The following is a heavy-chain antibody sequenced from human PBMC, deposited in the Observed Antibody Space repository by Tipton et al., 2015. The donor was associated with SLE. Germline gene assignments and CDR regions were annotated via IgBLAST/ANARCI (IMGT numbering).Heavy chain of an antibody. Sequence: SLRLSCEVSGFTFYNYAMHWVRQAPGKGLEWVAVISYDGSNKYYADSVKGRFTISRDNSKNTLYLQMNSLRAEDTAVYYCARGEPLWYEAFDYWGQGTLVTVSS. CDR3: ARGEPLWYEAFDY. CDR1: GFTFYNYA. V-gene: IGHV3-30*04. CDR2: ISYDGSNK. D-gene: IGHD5-18*01. J-gene: IGHJ4*02.